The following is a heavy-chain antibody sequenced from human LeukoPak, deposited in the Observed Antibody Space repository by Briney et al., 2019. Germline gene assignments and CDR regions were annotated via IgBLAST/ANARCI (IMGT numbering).Heavy chain of an antibody. J-gene: IGHJ4*02. CDR1: GFIFRNHA. CDR3: AKSLGNQGVIDY. CDR2: VSASGGST. V-gene: IGHV3-23*01. Sequence: GGSLRLSCAASGFIFRNHAMNWVGQAQGQGLEWVSGVSASGGSTFNTDSVKGRFSISRDNSKNTLYLEMNSLRPEDTALYYCAKSLGNQGVIDYWGQGTLVTVSS. D-gene: IGHD3-10*01.